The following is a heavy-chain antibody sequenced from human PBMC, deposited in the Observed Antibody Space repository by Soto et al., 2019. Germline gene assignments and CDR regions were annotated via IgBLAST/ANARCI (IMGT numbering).Heavy chain of an antibody. CDR3: ARVDYYDSSGYYGY. D-gene: IGHD3-22*01. CDR2: ISGYNGNT. CDR1: GYTFTIYG. J-gene: IGHJ4*02. Sequence: QVQLVQSGAEVKKPGASVKVSCKASGYTFTIYGISWVRQAPGQGLEWMGWISGYNGNTDYAQNLQDRVTLTTDAYTSSVYMELRSLRSDDKAVYYCARVDYYDSSGYYGYWGQGTLITVSS. V-gene: IGHV1-18*04.